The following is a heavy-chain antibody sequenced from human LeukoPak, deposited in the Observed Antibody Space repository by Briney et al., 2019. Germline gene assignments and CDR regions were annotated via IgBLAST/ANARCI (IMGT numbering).Heavy chain of an antibody. Sequence: PGGSLRLSCAASGFTFSSYGMHWVRQAPGKGLEWVSVIYSGGSTYYADSVKGRFTISRDNSKNTLYLQMNSLRAEDTAVYYCARDWPIDYYDSSVGAFDIWGQGTMVTVSS. J-gene: IGHJ3*02. CDR3: ARDWPIDYYDSSVGAFDI. CDR2: IYSGGST. D-gene: IGHD3-22*01. CDR1: GFTFSSYG. V-gene: IGHV3-53*01.